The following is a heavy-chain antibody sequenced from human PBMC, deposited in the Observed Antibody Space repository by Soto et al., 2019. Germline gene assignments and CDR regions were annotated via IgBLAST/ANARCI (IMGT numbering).Heavy chain of an antibody. J-gene: IGHJ4*02. CDR1: GYTFTSYG. Sequence: ASVKGACKASGYTFTSYGISWVRQAPGQGLEWMGWISAYNGNTNYAQKLQGRVTMTTDTSTSTAYIELRSLRSDDTAVHYCARDDYGDILRLGYWGQGTLVRVYS. CDR2: ISAYNGNT. V-gene: IGHV1-18*04. CDR3: ARDDYGDILRLGY. D-gene: IGHD4-17*01.